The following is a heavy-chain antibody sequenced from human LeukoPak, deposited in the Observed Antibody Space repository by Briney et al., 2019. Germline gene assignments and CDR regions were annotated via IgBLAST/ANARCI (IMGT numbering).Heavy chain of an antibody. J-gene: IGHJ3*02. D-gene: IGHD5-18*01. CDR1: GFTFSSYG. CDR3: AKDPPTVMANAFHI. V-gene: IGHV3-23*01. CDR2: ISGSGGTT. Sequence: PGGSPRLSCAASGFTFSSYGMSWVRQAPGKGLEWVSSISGSGGTTVYADSVKGRFTISRDNSKNTLYLQMNSLRADDTAVYSCAKDPPTVMANAFHIWGQGTMVTVS.